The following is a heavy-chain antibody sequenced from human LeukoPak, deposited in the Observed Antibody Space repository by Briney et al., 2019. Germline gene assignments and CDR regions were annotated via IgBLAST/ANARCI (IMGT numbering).Heavy chain of an antibody. V-gene: IGHV1-69*13. J-gene: IGHJ4*02. CDR3: ARDRRYYDSSGYPVYFDY. CDR1: GGTFISYA. D-gene: IGHD3-22*01. CDR2: IIPIFGTA. Sequence: GASVKVSCKASGGTFISYAISWVRQAPGQGLEWMGGIIPIFGTANYAQKFQGRVTITADESTSTAYMELSSLRSEDTAVYYCARDRRYYDSSGYPVYFDYWGQGTLVTVSS.